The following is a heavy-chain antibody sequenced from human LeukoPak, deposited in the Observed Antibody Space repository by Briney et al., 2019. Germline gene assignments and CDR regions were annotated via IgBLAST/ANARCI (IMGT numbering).Heavy chain of an antibody. CDR3: ARGRWLQLNY. CDR2: IYYSGST. CDR1: GDSISNYY. V-gene: IGHV4-59*12. Sequence: SETLSLTCTVSGDSISNYYWSWIRQPPGKGLEWIGYIYYSGSTYYNPSLKSRVTISVDTSKNQFSLKLSSVTAADTAVYYCARGRWLQLNYWGQGTLVTVSS. D-gene: IGHD5-24*01. J-gene: IGHJ4*02.